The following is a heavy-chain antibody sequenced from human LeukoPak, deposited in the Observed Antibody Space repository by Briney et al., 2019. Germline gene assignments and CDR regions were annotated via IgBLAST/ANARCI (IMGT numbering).Heavy chain of an antibody. D-gene: IGHD6-13*01. CDR3: AKGDVAEGGTLGFDY. CDR1: GFTFSNYV. J-gene: IGHJ4*02. V-gene: IGHV3-23*01. Sequence: GGSLRLSCTASGFTFSNYVMSWVRQAPGKGLEWVSASTGSGDSTYYADSVKGRFTISRDNSKNTLYLQMSSLRAEDTAVYYCAKGDVAEGGTLGFDYWGQGTLVTVSS. CDR2: STGSGDST.